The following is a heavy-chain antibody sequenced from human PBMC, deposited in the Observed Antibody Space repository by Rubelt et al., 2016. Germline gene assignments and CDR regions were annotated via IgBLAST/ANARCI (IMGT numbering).Heavy chain of an antibody. CDR3: ARDLGYLKDY. Sequence: EVQLVESGGGLVKPGGSLRLSCAGSGFTFSGSAMHWVRQAPGKGLVWVSRINSDGSSTSYADSVKGGFTIYRDKAKNTVYLQMNSLRAEDTAVYYCARDLGYLKDYWGQGTLVTVSS. CDR1: GFTFSGSA. CDR2: INSDGSST. D-gene: IGHD2-15*01. J-gene: IGHJ4*02. V-gene: IGHV3-74*01.